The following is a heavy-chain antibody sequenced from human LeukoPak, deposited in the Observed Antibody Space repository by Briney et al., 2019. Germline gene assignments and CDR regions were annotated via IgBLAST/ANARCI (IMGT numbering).Heavy chain of an antibody. Sequence: SETLSLTCTVSGGSISSGDYYWSWIRQPPGTGLEWIGFIYYSGSTYYNPSLKSRVTISVDTSKNQFSLNLNSVTAADTAVYYCAREHPIVVVPAAKNYYGMDVWGQGTTVTVSS. CDR3: AREHPIVVVPAAKNYYGMDV. J-gene: IGHJ6*02. V-gene: IGHV4-30-4*01. CDR2: IYYSGST. D-gene: IGHD2-2*01. CDR1: GGSISSGDYY.